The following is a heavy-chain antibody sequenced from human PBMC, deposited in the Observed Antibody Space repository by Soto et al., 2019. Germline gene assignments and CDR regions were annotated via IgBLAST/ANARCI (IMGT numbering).Heavy chain of an antibody. CDR1: GGSISDFY. V-gene: IGHV4-59*01. CDR2: LYYTGST. D-gene: IGHD3-3*01. CDR3: ARGGGYDFRRRKDPPIDG. J-gene: IGHJ6*02. Sequence: PSETLSLTCNVSGGSISDFYWSWIRHSPGKRLEWIGYLYYTGSTNYNPALKSRVTISLDTSKNQFSLKVRSVTAADTAVYYCARGGGYDFRRRKDPPIDGWGQGTTITVSS.